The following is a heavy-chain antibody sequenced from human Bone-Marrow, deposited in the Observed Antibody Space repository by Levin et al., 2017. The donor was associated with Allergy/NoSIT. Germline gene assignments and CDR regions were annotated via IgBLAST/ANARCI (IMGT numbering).Heavy chain of an antibody. Sequence: GGSLRLSCAASGFTFSSYGMHWVRQAPGKGLEWVAVIWYDGSNKYYADSVKGRFTISRDNSKNTLYLQMNSLRAEDTAVYYCARDGLATVVTAPHNYFDYWGQGTLVTVSS. D-gene: IGHD2-21*02. CDR2: IWYDGSNK. V-gene: IGHV3-33*01. J-gene: IGHJ4*02. CDR3: ARDGLATVVTAPHNYFDY. CDR1: GFTFSSYG.